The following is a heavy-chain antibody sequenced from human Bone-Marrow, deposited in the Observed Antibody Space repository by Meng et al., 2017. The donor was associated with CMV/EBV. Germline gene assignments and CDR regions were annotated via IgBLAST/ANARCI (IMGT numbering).Heavy chain of an antibody. CDR2: IKSKTDGGTT. V-gene: IGHV3-15*01. J-gene: IGHJ4*02. D-gene: IGHD6-6*01. CDR3: TTASDMRSAYYFDY. CDR1: GFTFSNAW. Sequence: GESLKISCAASGFTFSNAWMSWVRQAPGKGLEWVGRIKSKTDGGTTDYAAPVKGRFTISRDDSKNTLYLQMNSLKTEDTAVYYCTTASDMRSAYYFDYWGQGTLVTVYS.